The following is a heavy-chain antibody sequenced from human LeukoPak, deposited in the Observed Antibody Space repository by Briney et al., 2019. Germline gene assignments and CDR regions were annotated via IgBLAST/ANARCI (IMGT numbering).Heavy chain of an antibody. CDR2: INHSGST. CDR1: GGSFSGYY. Sequence: SETLSLTCAVYGGSFSGYYWSRIRQPPGKGLEWIGEINHSGSTNYNPSLKSRVTISVDTSKNQFSLKLSSVTAADTAVYYCARGCGSGTHYYYYMDVWGKGTTVTVSS. CDR3: ARGCGSGTHYYYYMDV. D-gene: IGHD3-10*01. V-gene: IGHV4-34*01. J-gene: IGHJ6*03.